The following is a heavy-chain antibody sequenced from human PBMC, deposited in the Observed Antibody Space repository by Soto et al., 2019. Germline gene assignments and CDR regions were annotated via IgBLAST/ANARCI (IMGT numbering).Heavy chain of an antibody. Sequence: PSETLSLTCTVSGGSISSYYWSWIRQPPGKGLEWIGYIYYSGSTNYNPSLKSRVTISVDTSKNQFSLKLSSVTAADTAVYYCARGWFGEFPYYYYYGMDVRGQGTTVTVSS. J-gene: IGHJ6*02. CDR2: IYYSGST. D-gene: IGHD3-10*01. V-gene: IGHV4-59*01. CDR1: GGSISSYY. CDR3: ARGWFGEFPYYYYYGMDV.